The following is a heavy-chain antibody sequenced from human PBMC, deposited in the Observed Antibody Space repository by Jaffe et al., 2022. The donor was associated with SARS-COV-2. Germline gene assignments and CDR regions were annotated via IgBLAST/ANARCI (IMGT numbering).Heavy chain of an antibody. Sequence: QVQLQQWGAGLLKPSETLSLTCAVYGGSFSGYYWSWIRQPPGKGLEWIGEINHSGSTNYNPSLKSRVTISVDTSKNQFSLKLSSVTAADTAVYYCARVGVVGARRKAFDIWGQGTMVTVSS. J-gene: IGHJ3*02. CDR1: GGSFSGYY. D-gene: IGHD1-26*01. CDR2: INHSGST. CDR3: ARVGVVGARRKAFDI. V-gene: IGHV4-34*01.